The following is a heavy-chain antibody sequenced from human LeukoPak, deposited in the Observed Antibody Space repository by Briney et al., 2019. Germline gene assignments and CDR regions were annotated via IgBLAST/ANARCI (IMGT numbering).Heavy chain of an antibody. V-gene: IGHV3-74*01. J-gene: IGHJ4*02. CDR1: GFTFSNNW. Sequence: GGSLRLSCAASGFTFSNNWMHWVRQAPGKGLVWVSRINSDGRTTTYADSVKGRFTISRDNAKNTLYLQMNSLRAEDTAVYYCALIKEGWGQGTLVTVSS. CDR3: ALIKEG. CDR2: INSDGRTT. D-gene: IGHD3-22*01.